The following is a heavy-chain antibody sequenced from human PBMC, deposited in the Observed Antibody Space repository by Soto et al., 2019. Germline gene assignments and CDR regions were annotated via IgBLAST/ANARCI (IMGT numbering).Heavy chain of an antibody. Sequence: QVQLVQSGAEVKKPGSSVKVSCKASGGTFSSYAISWVRQAPGQGLEWMGGIIPIFGTANYGQKFQGRVTIIADESTSTAYMALSSLRSEDTAVYYCARVASAWIKDAFDIWGQGTMVTVSS. D-gene: IGHD5-12*01. J-gene: IGHJ3*02. CDR2: IIPIFGTA. V-gene: IGHV1-69*12. CDR1: GGTFSSYA. CDR3: ARVASAWIKDAFDI.